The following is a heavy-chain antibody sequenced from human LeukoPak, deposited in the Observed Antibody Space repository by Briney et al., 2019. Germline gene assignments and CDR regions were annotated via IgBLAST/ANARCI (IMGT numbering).Heavy chain of an antibody. J-gene: IGHJ5*02. D-gene: IGHD2-15*01. CDR2: INSDSLTI. CDR1: GFTFSAYS. Sequence: GGSLRLSCAASGFTFSAYSMNWVRQAPGKGLEWVSYINSDSLTIYYANSVKGRFTISRDNAKNSLYLQMNSLRAEDTAVYYCARTPSVSAGHWFDPWGQGTLVTVSS. CDR3: ARTPSVSAGHWFDP. V-gene: IGHV3-48*01.